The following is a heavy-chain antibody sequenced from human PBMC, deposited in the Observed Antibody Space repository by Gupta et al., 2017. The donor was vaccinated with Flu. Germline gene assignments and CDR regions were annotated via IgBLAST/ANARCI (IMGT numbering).Heavy chain of an antibody. V-gene: IGHV3-49*04. J-gene: IGHJ4*02. CDR1: GLPFRAYG. D-gene: IGHD3-10*01. Sequence: VQLVESGGGLAQPGRSWRLSCTASGLPFRAYGMHWVRQAPGKGMGWIVFIRKTDYGGTTEYAASVRGIFAISRDDSKSVVYLQMNSLRAEDTGTYYCTTPFGSGRYWGQGTLVTVPS. CDR3: TTPFGSGRY. CDR2: IRKTDYGGTT.